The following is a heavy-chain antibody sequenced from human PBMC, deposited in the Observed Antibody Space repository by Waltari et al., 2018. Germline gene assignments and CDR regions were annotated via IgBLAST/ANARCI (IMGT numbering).Heavy chain of an antibody. D-gene: IGHD4-17*01. CDR2: ISYDGTNK. V-gene: IGHV3-30*04. J-gene: IGHJ3*01. Sequence: QVQLVESGGGVVQPGKSLRLSCAASGFSFRADTMHWVRPAPGKGLEWVAVISYDGTNKYYGDSVEGRFSISRLNSENTLNLQMDGLRPEDTALYYCALLPLGEYDTFEVWGQGTFVAVSS. CDR1: GFSFRADT. CDR3: ALLPLGEYDTFEV.